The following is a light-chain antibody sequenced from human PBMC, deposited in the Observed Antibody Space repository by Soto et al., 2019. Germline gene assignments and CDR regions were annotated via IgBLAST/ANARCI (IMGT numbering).Light chain of an antibody. CDR3: SLYTGENPYF. Sequence: QSVLTQPPSVSGSPGQSVTISCTGTSTDFVSYNRVSWYQQPPGTAPKLIIYEASNRPSGVPDRFSGSKSGNTASLTISGLRAADEANYSCSLYTGENPYFFGPGPKVP. CDR1: STDFVSYNR. CDR2: EAS. V-gene: IGLV2-18*01. J-gene: IGLJ1*01.